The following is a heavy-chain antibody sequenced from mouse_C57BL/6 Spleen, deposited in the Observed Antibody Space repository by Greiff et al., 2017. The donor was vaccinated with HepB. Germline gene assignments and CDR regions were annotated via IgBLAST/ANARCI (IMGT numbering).Heavy chain of an antibody. CDR3: AREDSSGNFDY. J-gene: IGHJ3*01. D-gene: IGHD3-2*02. V-gene: IGHV1-4*01. CDR1: GYTFTSYT. Sequence: QVQLQQSGAELARPGASVKMSCKASGYTFTSYTMHWVKQSPGQGLEWIGYINPSSGYTKYNQKFKDKATLTADKSSSTAYMQLSSLTSEDSAVYYCAREDSSGNFDYWGQGTLVTVSA. CDR2: INPSSGYT.